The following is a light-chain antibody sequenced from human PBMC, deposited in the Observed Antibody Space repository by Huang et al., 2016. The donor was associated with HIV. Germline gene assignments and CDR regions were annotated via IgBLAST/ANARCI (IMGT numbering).Light chain of an antibody. Sequence: EIEMTQSPATLSVSPGERATLSCRASQSVNTNLAWYQQKPGQAPRLLIFCAATRATGIPARFSGSGSGTEFTLTINSLQSEDFAVYYCQHYNKWPYTFGQGAKVEI. CDR3: QHYNKWPYT. CDR1: QSVNTN. V-gene: IGKV3-15*01. CDR2: CAA. J-gene: IGKJ2*01.